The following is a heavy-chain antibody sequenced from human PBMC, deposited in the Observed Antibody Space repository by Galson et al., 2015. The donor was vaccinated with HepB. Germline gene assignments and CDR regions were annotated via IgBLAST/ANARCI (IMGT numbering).Heavy chain of an antibody. CDR1: GFTFSSYA. J-gene: IGHJ2*01. D-gene: IGHD3-22*01. Sequence: SLRLSCAASGFTFSSYAMSWVRQAPGKGLEWVSAISGSGGSTYYADSVKGRFAISRDNSKNTLYLQMNSLRAEDTAVYYCAKIDSGGYYPLGYFDLWGRGTLVTVSS. V-gene: IGHV3-23*01. CDR2: ISGSGGST. CDR3: AKIDSGGYYPLGYFDL.